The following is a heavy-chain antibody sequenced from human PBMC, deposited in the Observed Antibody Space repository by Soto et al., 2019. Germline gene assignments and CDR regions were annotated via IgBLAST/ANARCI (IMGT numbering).Heavy chain of an antibody. CDR2: IVVGSGST. Sequence: SVKVSCKASGFTLSNSAVQWVRQARGQRLEWIGWIVVGSGSTKYAQKFQGRVSITRDMPANVVYMELSSLRTEDTAVYYCVAEPKGGEFDPWGQGTLVTVSS. J-gene: IGHJ5*02. CDR1: GFTLSNSA. V-gene: IGHV1-58*01. D-gene: IGHD3-16*01. CDR3: VAEPKGGEFDP.